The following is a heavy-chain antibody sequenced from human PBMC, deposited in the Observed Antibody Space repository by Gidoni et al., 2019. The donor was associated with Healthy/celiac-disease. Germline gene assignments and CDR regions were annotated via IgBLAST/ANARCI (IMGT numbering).Heavy chain of an antibody. CDR1: GFTFDDYT. Sequence: EVQLVESGGVVVQPGGSLRLSCAASGFTFDDYTMHWVRQAPGKGLEWVSLISWDGGSTYYADSVKGRFTISRDNSKNSLYLQMNSLRTEDTALYYCAKDSGRLIAVAGIPDCWGQGTLVTVSS. J-gene: IGHJ4*02. V-gene: IGHV3-43*01. D-gene: IGHD6-19*01. CDR2: ISWDGGST. CDR3: AKDSGRLIAVAGIPDC.